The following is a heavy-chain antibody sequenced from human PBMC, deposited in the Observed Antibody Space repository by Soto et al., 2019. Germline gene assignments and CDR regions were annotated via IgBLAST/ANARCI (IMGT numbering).Heavy chain of an antibody. J-gene: IGHJ6*02. CDR2: ISAHNGAT. Sequence: QAQLVQSGAEVKKPGASVKVSCKASGYNFTRFGISWVRQAPGQGLEWMGWISAHNGATNYVQKFQGRVTMTTDTSTRTTYMELRSLRYDDTAVYYCARLYIGGPAMLYGMDVWGQGTTVTVSS. CDR3: ARLYIGGPAMLYGMDV. D-gene: IGHD2-2*01. CDR1: GYNFTRFG. V-gene: IGHV1-18*01.